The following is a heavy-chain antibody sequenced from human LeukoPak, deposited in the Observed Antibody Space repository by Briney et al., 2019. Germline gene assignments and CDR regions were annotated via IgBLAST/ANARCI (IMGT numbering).Heavy chain of an antibody. CDR1: GFTFSVYH. CDR3: AVGRDIRVAGPGGYFDY. V-gene: IGHV3-11*01. Sequence: GGSLRLSCAASGFTFSVYHMIYIRHAPREGRECISYIIPWGKPTYFEDPVKGRVTLYRDNAKNSLYMQMNSLSVDDTAVYFCAVGRDIRVAGPGGYFDYWGQGTLVVVSS. D-gene: IGHD6-19*01. CDR2: IIPWGKPT. J-gene: IGHJ4*02.